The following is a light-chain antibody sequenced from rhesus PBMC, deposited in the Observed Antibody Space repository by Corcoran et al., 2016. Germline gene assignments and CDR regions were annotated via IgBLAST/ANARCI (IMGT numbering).Light chain of an antibody. V-gene: IGKV1-22*01. CDR1: ESISTW. J-gene: IGKJ3*01. Sequence: DIQMTQSPSSLSASVGDTDTITFRASESISTWLDWYQQKPGKPPKLLIYRTSNFQVGVPSRFSGSGSGTDFTLPISSLQPEDSATYYCLRYYGLPFTFVPGTKVDIE. CDR3: LRYYGLPFT. CDR2: RTS.